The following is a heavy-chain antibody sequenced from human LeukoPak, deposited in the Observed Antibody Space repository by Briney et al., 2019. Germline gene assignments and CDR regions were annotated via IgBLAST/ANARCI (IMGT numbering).Heavy chain of an antibody. J-gene: IGHJ4*02. Sequence: PGGSLRLSCAASGFTFSSYAMNWVRQAPGKGLEWVALISYDGSNKNYADSVKGRFTISRDNSKNTLYLQMNSLRAEDTAVYYCARGRGRRWLQFFDYWGQGTLVTVSS. CDR3: ARGRGRRWLQFFDY. V-gene: IGHV3-30*14. CDR2: ISYDGSNK. D-gene: IGHD5-24*01. CDR1: GFTFSSYA.